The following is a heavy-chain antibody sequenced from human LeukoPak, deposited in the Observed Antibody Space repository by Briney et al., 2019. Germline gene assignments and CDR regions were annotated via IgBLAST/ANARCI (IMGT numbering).Heavy chain of an antibody. CDR3: AKNLFNPLRPA. V-gene: IGHV3-30-3*01. J-gene: IGHJ5*02. Sequence: GGSLRLYCAASGFTFSSYAMHWVRQAPGKGLEWVAVISYDGSNKYYADSVKGRFTISRDNPKNTLYLQMNSLRAEDTALYYCAKNLFNPLRPAWGQGTLVTVSS. CDR1: GFTFSSYA. CDR2: ISYDGSNK.